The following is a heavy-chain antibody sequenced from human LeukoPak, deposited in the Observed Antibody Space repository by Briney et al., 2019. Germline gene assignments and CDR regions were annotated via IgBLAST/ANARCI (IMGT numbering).Heavy chain of an antibody. V-gene: IGHV3-23*01. D-gene: IGHD1-26*01. Sequence: PGGSRRLSCAASGFTFSSYAMSWVRQPPGKGLEWVSAISGSGGSTYYADSVKGRFTISRDNSKNTLYLQMNSLRAEDTAVYYCAKVGATRYYYYYYMDVWGKGTTVTVSS. CDR2: ISGSGGST. J-gene: IGHJ6*03. CDR3: AKVGATRYYYYYYMDV. CDR1: GFTFSSYA.